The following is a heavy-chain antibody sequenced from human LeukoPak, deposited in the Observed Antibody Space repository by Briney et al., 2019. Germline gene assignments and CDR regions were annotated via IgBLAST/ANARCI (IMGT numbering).Heavy chain of an antibody. CDR2: INHSGST. CDR3: ARGLTYYDFWSGYSPRAFDI. CDR1: GGSFSGYY. J-gene: IGHJ3*02. V-gene: IGHV4-34*01. Sequence: PSETLSLTCAVYGGSFSGYYWSWIRQPPGKGLEWIGEINHSGSTNYNPSLKNRVTISVDTSKNQFSLKLSSVTAADTAVYYCARGLTYYDFWSGYSPRAFDIWGQGTMVTVSS. D-gene: IGHD3-3*01.